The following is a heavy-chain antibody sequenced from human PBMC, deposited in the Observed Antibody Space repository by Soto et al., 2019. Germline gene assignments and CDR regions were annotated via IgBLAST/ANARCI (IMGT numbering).Heavy chain of an antibody. D-gene: IGHD2-15*01. J-gene: IGHJ4*02. CDR1: GISVSTSDYY. CDR2: IYYSGST. CDR3: AGFVVPASRNSDFDY. V-gene: IGHV4-39*01. Sequence: SETLSLTCTVSGISVSTSDYYWGWVRQPPGKGLDWIGNIYYSGSTFYNPSLRSRVTLSVDTSKDQFSLRLNSVTAADTAVYFCAGFVVPASRNSDFDYWGQGTLVTVSS.